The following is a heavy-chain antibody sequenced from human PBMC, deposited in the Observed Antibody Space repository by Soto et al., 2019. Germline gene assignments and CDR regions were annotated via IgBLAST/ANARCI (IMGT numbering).Heavy chain of an antibody. J-gene: IGHJ5*02. CDR2: FDPEDGET. V-gene: IGHV1-24*01. CDR1: GYTLTELS. D-gene: IGHD3-10*01. Sequence: QVQLVQSGAEVKKPGASVKVSCKVSGYTLTELSMHWVRQAPGKGLEWMGGFDPEDGETIYAQKFQGRVNMTEDTSTDTAYMELSSRGSEDTAVYYCATGEGVYYYGSGPFDPWGQGTLVTVSS. CDR3: ATGEGVYYYGSGPFDP.